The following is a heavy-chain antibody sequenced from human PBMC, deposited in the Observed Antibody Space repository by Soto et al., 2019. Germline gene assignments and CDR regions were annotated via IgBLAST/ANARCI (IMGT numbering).Heavy chain of an antibody. CDR1: GYTLTELS. CDR3: ATASHGFGISGFDP. D-gene: IGHD3-10*01. Sequence: ASVKGSCKVSGYTLTELSMHWVRQAPGKGLEWMGGFDPEDGETIYAQKFQGRVTMTEDTSTDTAYMELSSLRSEDTAMYYCATASHGFGISGFDPWGQGTLVTVSS. CDR2: FDPEDGET. J-gene: IGHJ5*02. V-gene: IGHV1-24*01.